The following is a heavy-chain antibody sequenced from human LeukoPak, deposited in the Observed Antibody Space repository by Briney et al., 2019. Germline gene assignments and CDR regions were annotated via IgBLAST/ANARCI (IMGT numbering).Heavy chain of an antibody. V-gene: IGHV1-2*02. CDR3: ARATGPLLRNWFDP. CDR2: INPNSGGT. Sequence: GASVKVSCKASGYTFTGYYMHWVRQAPGQGLEWMGWINPNSGGTNYAQKFQGRVTMTRDTSISTAYMELSRLRSDDTAVYYCARATGPLLRNWFDPWGQGTLVTVSS. CDR1: GYTFTGYY. J-gene: IGHJ5*02. D-gene: IGHD2/OR15-2a*01.